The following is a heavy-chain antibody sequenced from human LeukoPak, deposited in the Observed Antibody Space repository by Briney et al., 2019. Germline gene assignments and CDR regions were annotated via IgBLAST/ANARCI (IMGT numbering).Heavy chain of an antibody. V-gene: IGHV3-23*01. D-gene: IGHD2-2*02. Sequence: GGSLRLSCAASGFTFSSYAMSWVRQAPGKGLEWVSGICSSDNSRYYADSVKGRLTISRDNSKNTLYLQMSSLRAEDTAVYYCAKQTTTSCYTGSDYWGQGTLVTVSS. CDR3: AKQTTTSCYTGSDY. J-gene: IGHJ4*02. CDR2: ICSSDNSR. CDR1: GFTFSSYA.